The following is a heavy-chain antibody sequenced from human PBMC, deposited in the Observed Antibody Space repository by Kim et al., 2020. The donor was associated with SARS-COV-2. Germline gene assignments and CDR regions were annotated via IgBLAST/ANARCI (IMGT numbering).Heavy chain of an antibody. CDR2: ISDSSSTI. D-gene: IGHD6-13*01. CDR1: GFTFSSNS. Sequence: GGSLRLSCAASGFTFSSNSMNWVRQDPGKGLERLSYISDSSSTIYYADSVRGRFTISRDNAKNSLYLQMNSLRAEDTAVYYCARDDGSSWYRSGGLDVWG. V-gene: IGHV3-48*04. J-gene: IGHJ6*01. CDR3: ARDDGSSWYRSGGLDV.